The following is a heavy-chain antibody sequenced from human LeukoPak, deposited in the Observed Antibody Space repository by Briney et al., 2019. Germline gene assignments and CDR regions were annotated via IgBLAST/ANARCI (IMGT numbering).Heavy chain of an antibody. D-gene: IGHD3-10*01. J-gene: IGHJ5*02. CDR1: GFTFSSYG. CDR2: IRYDGSNK. Sequence: GGSLRLSCAASGFTFSSYGMHWVRQAPGKGLEWVAFIRYDGSNKYYADSVKGRFTISRDNSKNTLYLQMNSLRAEDTAVYYCASGSYGSGSPRAGWFDPWGQGTLVTVSS. V-gene: IGHV3-30*02. CDR3: ASGSYGSGSPRAGWFDP.